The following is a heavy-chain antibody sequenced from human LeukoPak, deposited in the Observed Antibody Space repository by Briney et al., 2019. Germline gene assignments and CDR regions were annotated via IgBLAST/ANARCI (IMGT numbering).Heavy chain of an antibody. CDR1: GGTFSSYA. CDR3: ARSRSGWPLDY. D-gene: IGHD6-19*01. V-gene: IGHV1-69*05. CDR2: IIPIFGTA. J-gene: IGHJ4*02. Sequence: GSSVKVSCKASGGTFSSYAISGVRQAPGQGLEWMGGIIPIFGTANYAQMFQGSVPSPTDAPRTTAYMKLSSLRPEARAGNTCARSRSGWPLDYWSQGTLVTVSS.